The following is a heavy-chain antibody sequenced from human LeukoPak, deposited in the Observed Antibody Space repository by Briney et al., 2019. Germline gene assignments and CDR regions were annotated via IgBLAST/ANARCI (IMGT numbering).Heavy chain of an antibody. CDR1: GFTFGDYA. Sequence: GGSLRLSCTASGFTFGDYAMSWVRQAPGKGLEWVGFIRSKAYGGTTEYAASVKGRFTISRDDSKGIAYLQMNSLKTEDTAVYYCTRTKNYYYYYMDVWGKGTTVTVSS. CDR3: TRTKNYYYYYMDV. D-gene: IGHD2-8*01. J-gene: IGHJ6*03. V-gene: IGHV3-49*04. CDR2: IRSKAYGGTT.